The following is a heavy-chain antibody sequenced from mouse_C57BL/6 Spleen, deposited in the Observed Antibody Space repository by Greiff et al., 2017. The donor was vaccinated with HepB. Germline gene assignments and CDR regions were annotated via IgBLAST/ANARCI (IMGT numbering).Heavy chain of an antibody. CDR2: INPNNGGT. CDR3: ARGPVYYYGSSLWYFDV. CDR1: GYTFTDYN. V-gene: IGHV1-22*01. J-gene: IGHJ1*03. D-gene: IGHD1-1*01. Sequence: VQLQQSGPELVKPGASVKMSCKASGYTFTDYNMHWVKQSHGKSLEWIGYINPNNGGTSYNQKFKGKATLTVNKSSSTAYMELRSLTSEDSAVYYCARGPVYYYGSSLWYFDVWGTGTTATVSS.